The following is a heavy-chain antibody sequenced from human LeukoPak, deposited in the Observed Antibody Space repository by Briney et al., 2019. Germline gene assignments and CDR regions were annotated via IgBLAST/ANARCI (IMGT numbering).Heavy chain of an antibody. CDR3: AKASQFVVGATGYFDY. Sequence: PGRSLRLSCAASGFTFDDYAMHWVRQAPGKGLEWVSGISWNSGSIGYADSVKGRFTISRDNAKNSLYLQMNSLRAEDMALYYCAKASQFVVGATGYFDYWGQGTLVTVSS. J-gene: IGHJ4*02. CDR1: GFTFDDYA. CDR2: ISWNSGSI. V-gene: IGHV3-9*03. D-gene: IGHD1-26*01.